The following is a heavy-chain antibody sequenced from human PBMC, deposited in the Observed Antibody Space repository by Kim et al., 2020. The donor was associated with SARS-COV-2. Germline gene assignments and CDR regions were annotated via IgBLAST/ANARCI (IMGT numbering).Heavy chain of an antibody. V-gene: IGHV3-30*18. D-gene: IGHD3-3*01. CDR1: GFTFSSYG. J-gene: IGHJ6*04. CDR2: ISYDGSNK. CDR3: AKGTSGPIG. Sequence: GGSLRLSCAASGFTFSSYGMYWVRQAPGKGLEWVAVISYDGSNKYYADSVKGRFTISRDNSKNTLYLQMNSLRAEDTAVYYCAKGTSGPIGWGKGTTVTVSS.